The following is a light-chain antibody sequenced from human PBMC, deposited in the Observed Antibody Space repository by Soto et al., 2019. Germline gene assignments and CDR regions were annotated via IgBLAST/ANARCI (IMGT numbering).Light chain of an antibody. Sequence: IGLTQSPGTLSLSPGERATLSRRASQSVSSSYLAWYQQKPGQAPRLLIYGASSRATGIPDRFSGSGSGTDFTLTISRLEPEDFAVYYCQQYGSSPPITFGQGTRLEIK. V-gene: IGKV3-20*01. J-gene: IGKJ5*01. CDR2: GAS. CDR3: QQYGSSPPIT. CDR1: QSVSSSY.